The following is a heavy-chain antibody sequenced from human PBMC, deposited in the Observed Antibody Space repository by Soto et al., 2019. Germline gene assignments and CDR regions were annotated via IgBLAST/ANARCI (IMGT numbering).Heavy chain of an antibody. CDR3: TTSGRSWPDSFDI. Sequence: QVQLQQWGARLLKPSETLSLTCAVYGGSFSSYFWNWVRQPPGKGLEWIGEVTPSGRSNYNPSLKSRVTISKDTSKNQFSLEVSSETAADTAVYYCTTSGRSWPDSFDIWGQGAMVTVSS. J-gene: IGHJ3*02. CDR1: GGSFSSYF. CDR2: VTPSGRS. D-gene: IGHD6-13*01. V-gene: IGHV4-34*01.